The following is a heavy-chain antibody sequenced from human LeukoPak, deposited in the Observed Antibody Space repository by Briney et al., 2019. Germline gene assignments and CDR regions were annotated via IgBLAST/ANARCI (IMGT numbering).Heavy chain of an antibody. CDR1: GFTFSSYA. Sequence: GGSLRLSCAASGFTFSSYAMHWVRQAPGKGLEYVSAISSNGGSTYYANSVKGRFTISRDNSKNTLFLQMGSLRAEDMAVYYCARVYTTSSSWYGDFDYWGQGTLVTVSS. CDR2: ISSNGGST. D-gene: IGHD6-13*01. J-gene: IGHJ4*02. CDR3: ARVYTTSSSWYGDFDY. V-gene: IGHV3-64*01.